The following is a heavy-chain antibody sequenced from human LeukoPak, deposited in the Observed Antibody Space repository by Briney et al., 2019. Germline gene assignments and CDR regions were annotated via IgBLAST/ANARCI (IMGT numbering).Heavy chain of an antibody. CDR2: IYYSGST. Sequence: PSETLSLTCTVSGGSIGSYYWSWIRQPPGKGLEWIGYIYYSGSTNYNPSLRSRVTISVDTSMNQFSLKLSSVTAADTAVYYCARESYYYDSSGYYPHYFDYWGQGTLVTVSS. V-gene: IGHV4-59*01. J-gene: IGHJ4*02. CDR1: GGSIGSYY. D-gene: IGHD3-22*01. CDR3: ARESYYYDSSGYYPHYFDY.